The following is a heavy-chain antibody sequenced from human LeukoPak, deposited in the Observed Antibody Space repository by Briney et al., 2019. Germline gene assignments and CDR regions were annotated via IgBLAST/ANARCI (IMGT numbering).Heavy chain of an antibody. CDR3: ARDGQYSSSWYWYYYMDV. CDR1: GYTFTGYY. Sequence: GASVKVSCKASGYTFTGYYMHWVRQAPGQGLEWMGWINPNSGGTNYAQKFQGRVTMTRDTSISTAYMELSRLRSDDTAVYYCARDGQYSSSWYWYYYMDVWGKGTTVTVSS. D-gene: IGHD6-13*01. V-gene: IGHV1-2*02. CDR2: INPNSGGT. J-gene: IGHJ6*03.